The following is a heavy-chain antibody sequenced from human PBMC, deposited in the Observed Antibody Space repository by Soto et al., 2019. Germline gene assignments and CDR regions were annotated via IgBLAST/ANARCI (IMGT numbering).Heavy chain of an antibody. J-gene: IGHJ6*02. D-gene: IGHD6-6*01. CDR2: NYYSGIT. CDR1: GGSISSGGYY. CDR3: ARGSSIAGLYYGMDV. V-gene: IGHV4-31*03. Sequence: SETLSLTCTVSGGSISSGGYYWTRIRQHPGKGLEWIGYNYYSGITYYNPSLKSRVTISLDTSKNQFSLKLSSVTAADTAVYYCARGSSIAGLYYGMDVWGQGTTVTVS.